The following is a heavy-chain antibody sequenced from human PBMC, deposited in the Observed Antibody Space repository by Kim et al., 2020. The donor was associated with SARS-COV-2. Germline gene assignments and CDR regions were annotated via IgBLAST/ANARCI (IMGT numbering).Heavy chain of an antibody. V-gene: IGHV3-74*01. CDR1: GFTFSSYW. Sequence: GGSLRLSCAASGFTFSSYWMHWVRQAPGKGLVWVSRINSDGSSTSYADSVKGRFTISRDNAKNTLYLQMNSLRAEDTAVYYCASTLSSWYGYYYYYYGMDVWGQGTTVTVSS. CDR3: ASTLSSWYGYYYYYYGMDV. CDR2: INSDGSST. J-gene: IGHJ6*02. D-gene: IGHD6-13*01.